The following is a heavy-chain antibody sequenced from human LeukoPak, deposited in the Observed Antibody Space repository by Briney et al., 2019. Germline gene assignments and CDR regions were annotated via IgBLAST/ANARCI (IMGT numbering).Heavy chain of an antibody. CDR2: LFYSGNM. Sequence: SQTLSLTCTAAGVSICTSVDYWGWIRQPPRKGMKWIGSLFYSGNMYYSPSLKSRVTISVDTSKNQFSLNVSSVTAADTAVYYCARENIVSTRDFDFWGQGTLVTVSS. V-gene: IGHV4-39*07. J-gene: IGHJ4*02. CDR3: ARENIVSTRDFDF. CDR1: GVSICTSVDY. D-gene: IGHD5/OR15-5a*01.